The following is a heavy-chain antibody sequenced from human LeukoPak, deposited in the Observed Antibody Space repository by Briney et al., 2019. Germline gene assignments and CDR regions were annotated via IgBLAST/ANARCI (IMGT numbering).Heavy chain of an antibody. D-gene: IGHD6-6*01. Sequence: SGVSLRLSCAASGFTLSSYSMNWVRQAPGKGLEWVSFISSSSSYIYYADSLRGRFTISRDNAKNSLYLQMTSLRAEDTAVYYCARGEWSSSPFDYWGQGTLVTVSS. CDR2: ISSSSSYI. V-gene: IGHV3-21*01. CDR1: GFTLSSYS. J-gene: IGHJ4*02. CDR3: ARGEWSSSPFDY.